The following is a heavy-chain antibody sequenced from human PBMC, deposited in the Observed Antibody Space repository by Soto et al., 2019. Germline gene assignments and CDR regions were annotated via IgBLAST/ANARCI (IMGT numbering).Heavy chain of an antibody. J-gene: IGHJ5*02. Sequence: SENPALTCSVSGGTISGYYWTWIRQPAGKGLEWIGRIYSSGNTKYNPSLQSRVTMSLDTSNNQFSLRLTSVTAADTAVYYCARGQRFSDWFDPWGQGTLVTVSS. CDR3: ARGQRFSDWFDP. CDR2: IYSSGNT. CDR1: GGTISGYY. V-gene: IGHV4-4*07. D-gene: IGHD3-3*01.